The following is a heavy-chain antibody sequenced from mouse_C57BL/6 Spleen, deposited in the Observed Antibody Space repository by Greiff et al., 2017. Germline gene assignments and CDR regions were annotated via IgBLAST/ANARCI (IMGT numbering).Heavy chain of an antibody. Sequence: EVKLVESGEGLVKPGGSLKLSCAASGFTFSSYAMSWVRQTPEKRLEWVAYISSGGDYIYYADTVKGRFTISRDNARNTLYLQMSSLKSEDTAMYYCTRERRPYSNYYAMDYWGQGTSVTVSS. V-gene: IGHV5-9-1*02. D-gene: IGHD2-5*01. CDR3: TRERRPYSNYYAMDY. CDR1: GFTFSSYA. CDR2: ISSGGDYI. J-gene: IGHJ4*01.